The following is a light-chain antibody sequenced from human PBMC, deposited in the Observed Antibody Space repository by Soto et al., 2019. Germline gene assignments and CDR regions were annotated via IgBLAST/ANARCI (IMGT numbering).Light chain of an antibody. V-gene: IGKV3-20*01. CDR3: QQFGISPIT. J-gene: IGKJ5*01. CDR2: DAS. CDR1: QTVSSTY. Sequence: EIVLTQSPGTLSLSPGERATLSCRTSQTVSSTYFAWYQQRPGQAPRLLFYDASTRATGIPDRFSCSGSGRDFTLTVSRLEHEDSAVYYCQQFGISPITFGQGTRLEIK.